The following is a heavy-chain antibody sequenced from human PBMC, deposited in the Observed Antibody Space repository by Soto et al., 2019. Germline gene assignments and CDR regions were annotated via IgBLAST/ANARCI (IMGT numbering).Heavy chain of an antibody. CDR1: GFTFSGSW. V-gene: IGHV3-74*01. J-gene: IGHJ4*02. CDR2: NNGDGSGT. D-gene: IGHD3-10*01. CDR3: ARGIFGSGTANDY. Sequence: EVQLVESGGGLVQPGGSLRLSCAASGFTFSGSWMHWVRQAPGKGLVWVSRNNGDGSGTSYADFVKGRFTISRDDAKNTLFLQMNGLRAEDTAVYYCARGIFGSGTANDYWGQGTLVTVSS.